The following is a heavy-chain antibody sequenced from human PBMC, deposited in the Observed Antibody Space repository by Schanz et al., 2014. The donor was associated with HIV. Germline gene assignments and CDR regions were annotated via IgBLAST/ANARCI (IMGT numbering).Heavy chain of an antibody. V-gene: IGHV3-23*04. CDR2: ITDSGDKT. D-gene: IGHD3-22*01. CDR1: GFSFDTFG. CDR3: AKPEYDSSGNSQSHFDY. Sequence: VQLVESGGGVVQPGRSLRLSCAGSGFSFDTFGIHWVRQAPGKGLQWVSSITDSGDKTDYTDSVKGRFTISRDNSRNTLYLQMTTLRTEDTAVYYCAKPEYDSSGNSQSHFDYWGQGTLVTVSS. J-gene: IGHJ4*02.